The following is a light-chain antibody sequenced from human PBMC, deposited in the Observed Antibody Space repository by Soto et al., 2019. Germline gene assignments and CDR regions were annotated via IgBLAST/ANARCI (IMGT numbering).Light chain of an antibody. Sequence: EIVLTQYPGTLSLSPGERATLSCRASQSVSSSYLAWYQQKPGQAPRLLIYGASSRATGIPDRFSGSGSGTDFTLTISSLEPEDFAVYYCQQRSNWPITFGQGTRLEIK. J-gene: IGKJ5*01. CDR3: QQRSNWPIT. CDR2: GAS. CDR1: QSVSSSY. V-gene: IGKV3D-20*02.